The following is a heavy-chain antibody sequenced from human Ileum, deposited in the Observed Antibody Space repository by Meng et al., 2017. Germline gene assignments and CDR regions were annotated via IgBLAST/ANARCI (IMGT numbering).Heavy chain of an antibody. Sequence: QGQLQESGPGLAKPSETLSLTCAVSGGSIESNNWWTWIRQPPGQGLEWIGEVYHSGSTHYNPSLQSRVTISIDNSKNRFSLSLNSVTAADTAIYYCARADYVRYFDLWGRGTLVTVSS. D-gene: IGHD3-10*02. J-gene: IGHJ2*01. CDR3: ARADYVRYFDL. CDR2: VYHSGST. CDR1: GGSIESNNW. V-gene: IGHV4-4*02.